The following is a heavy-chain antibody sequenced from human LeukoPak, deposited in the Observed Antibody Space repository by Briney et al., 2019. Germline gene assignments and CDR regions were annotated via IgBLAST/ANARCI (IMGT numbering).Heavy chain of an antibody. CDR2: ISAYNGNT. CDR3: ARVSQGGSYYATNRDYYYYYYMDV. J-gene: IGHJ6*03. CDR1: GYTFTSYD. Sequence: GASVKVSCKASGYTFTSYDINWVRQATGQGLEWMGWISAYNGNTNYAQKLQGRVTMTTDTSTSTAYMELRSLRSDDTAVYYCARVSQGGSYYATNRDYYYYYYMDVWGKGTTVTISS. D-gene: IGHD1-26*01. V-gene: IGHV1-18*01.